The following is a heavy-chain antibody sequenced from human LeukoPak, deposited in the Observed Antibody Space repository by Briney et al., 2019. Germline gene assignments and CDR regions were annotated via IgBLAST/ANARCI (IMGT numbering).Heavy chain of an antibody. D-gene: IGHD6-13*01. CDR1: GITVSNYG. Sequence: GSLRLSCAASGITVSNYGMTWVRQAPGKGLEWVSAFSATDGSAQYAGSVRGRFSISRDNSKNSLYLQMNSLGDEDTAVYFCAKARVAAAGTGAFDVWGQGTMVTVSS. J-gene: IGHJ3*01. CDR3: AKARVAAAGTGAFDV. V-gene: IGHV3-23*01. CDR2: FSATDGSA.